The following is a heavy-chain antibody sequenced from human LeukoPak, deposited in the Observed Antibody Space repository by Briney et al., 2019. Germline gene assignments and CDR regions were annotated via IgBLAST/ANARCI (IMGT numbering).Heavy chain of an antibody. CDR2: IYYSGST. D-gene: IGHD3-10*01. CDR1: GGSISSSSYY. V-gene: IGHV4-39*01. J-gene: IGHJ4*02. Sequence: SKTQSLICTDSGGSISSSSYYWGWIRQPPGKGVEWIGTIYYSGSTYYNPSLKSRVTLSVDTTKNQFSLKLSSVTAADTAVYYCLKVIALFGHIDHWGQGTLVTVSS. CDR3: LKVIALFGHIDH.